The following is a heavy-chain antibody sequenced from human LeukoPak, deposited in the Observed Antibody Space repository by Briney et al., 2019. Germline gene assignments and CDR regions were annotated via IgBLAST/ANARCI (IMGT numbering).Heavy chain of an antibody. V-gene: IGHV3-74*01. Sequence: PGGSLRLSCAASGFNFSSYWMHWVGQAPGKGGVGVSLIKPDAITSIYADSVQRLFTLSRDHAKTTIDLHLNSLRAEDTAVYFCARGHSSGNSYDAFDMWGLGTKVTVSS. CDR3: ARGHSSGNSYDAFDM. CDR2: IKPDAITS. CDR1: GFNFSSYW. J-gene: IGHJ3*02. D-gene: IGHD3-22*01.